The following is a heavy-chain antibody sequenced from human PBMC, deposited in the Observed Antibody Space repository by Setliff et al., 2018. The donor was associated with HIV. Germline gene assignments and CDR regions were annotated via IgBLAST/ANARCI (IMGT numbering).Heavy chain of an antibody. J-gene: IGHJ6*03. CDR2: IYTSGST. V-gene: IGHV4-61*02. CDR3: ARDKGYYYMDV. CDR1: GVSISSGSYY. Sequence: SETLSLTCTVSGVSISSGSYYWSWIRQSAGKGLEWIGRIYTSGSTNDNPSLKSRITISVGTSNNQFSLRLSSVTAADTAVYYCARDKGYYYMDVWGKGITVTVSS.